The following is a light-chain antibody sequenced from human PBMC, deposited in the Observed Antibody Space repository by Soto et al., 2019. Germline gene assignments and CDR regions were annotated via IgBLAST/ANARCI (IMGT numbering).Light chain of an antibody. CDR3: QQYGTSPPT. V-gene: IGKV3-20*01. Sequence: EIVLTQSPGTLSLSPGERATLSCRASQSVSSSYLAWYQQKPGQAPRLLIYGASSRATGIPDRFSGSGSGTDFTLTISRLEPEDFAVYNCQQYGTSPPTFGHGTKVDI. CDR1: QSVSSSY. CDR2: GAS. J-gene: IGKJ3*01.